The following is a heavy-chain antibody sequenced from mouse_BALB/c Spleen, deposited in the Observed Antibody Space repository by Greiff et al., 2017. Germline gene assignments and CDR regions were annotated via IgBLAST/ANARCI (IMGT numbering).Heavy chain of an antibody. CDR1: GYAFTNYL. CDR2: INPGSGGT. V-gene: IGHV1-54*01. Sequence: QVQLKESGAELVRPGTSVKVSCKASGYAFTNYLIEWVKQRPGQGLEWIGVINPGSGGTNYNEKFKGKATLTADKSSSTAYMQLSSLTSDDSAVYFCARSSGNYGGWFAYWGQGTLVTVSA. CDR3: ARSSGNYGGWFAY. D-gene: IGHD2-1*01. J-gene: IGHJ3*01.